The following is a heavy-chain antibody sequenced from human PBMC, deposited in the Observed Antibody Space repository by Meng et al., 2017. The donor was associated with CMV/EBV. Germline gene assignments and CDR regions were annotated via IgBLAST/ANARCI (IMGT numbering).Heavy chain of an antibody. CDR1: GFTFSSYA. D-gene: IGHD1-26*01. CDR3: ATYSSTIPVGY. J-gene: IGHJ4*02. Sequence: GESLKISCAASGFTFSSYAMSWVRQAPGKGLVWVSRINSDGSSTSYADSVKGRFTISRDNAKNTLYLQMNSLRAEDTAVYYCATYSSTIPVGYWGQGTLVTVSS. CDR2: INSDGSST. V-gene: IGHV3-74*01.